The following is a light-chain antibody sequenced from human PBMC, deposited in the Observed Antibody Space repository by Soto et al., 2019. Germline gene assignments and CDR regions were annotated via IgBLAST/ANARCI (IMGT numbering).Light chain of an antibody. CDR3: QVWEPASDRYV. V-gene: IGLV3-21*01. CDR2: YDS. Sequence: SYELTQPPSVSVAPGKTAKITCGGNSIGAYSVYWYQQKPGQAPVMVIYYDSARPSGIPERISGSNSGDTATLTISGVEAGDEADYYCQVWEPASDRYVFGTGTKVTVL. J-gene: IGLJ1*01. CDR1: SIGAYS.